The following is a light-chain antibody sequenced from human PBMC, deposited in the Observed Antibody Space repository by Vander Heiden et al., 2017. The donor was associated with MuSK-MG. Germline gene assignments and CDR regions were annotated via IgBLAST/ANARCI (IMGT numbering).Light chain of an antibody. V-gene: IGKV3-20*01. CDR3: QQYGSSPLA. CDR2: RAS. CDR1: QTVSSNS. Sequence: EIVLTQSPGTLSLSPGERVTLSCRASQTVSSNSLAWYQQKPGQAPRLLIYRASNRATGIPDRFSGSGSGTDFNLTISRLEPEDFAVYYCQQYGSSPLAFGQGTKVEI. J-gene: IGKJ1*01.